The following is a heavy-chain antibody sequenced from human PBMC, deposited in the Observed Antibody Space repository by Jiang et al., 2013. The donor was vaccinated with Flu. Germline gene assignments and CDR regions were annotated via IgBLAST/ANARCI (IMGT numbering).Heavy chain of an antibody. CDR3: ARLSDYDILTGKRKSNNYFDY. J-gene: IGHJ4*02. D-gene: IGHD3-9*01. CDR1: GYSFTSYW. Sequence: GAEVKKPGESLKISCKGSGYSFTSYWIGWVRQMPGKGLEWMGIIYPGDSDTRYSPSFQGQVTISADKSISTAYLQWSSLKASDTAMYYCARLSDYDILTGKRKSNNYFDYWGQGTLVTVSS. CDR2: IYPGDSDT. V-gene: IGHV5-51*01.